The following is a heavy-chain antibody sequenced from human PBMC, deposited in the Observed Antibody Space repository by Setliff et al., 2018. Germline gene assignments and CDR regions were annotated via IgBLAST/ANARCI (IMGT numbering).Heavy chain of an antibody. D-gene: IGHD6-13*01. Sequence: PSETLSLTCTVSGGSISRGSYDWSWIRQPAGKGLEWIGRIYTSGSTNYNPSLKSRVTISVDTSKNQFSLKLSSVTAADTAVYYCARGRIAAALYYFDYWGQGTLVTVSS. J-gene: IGHJ4*02. CDR1: GGSISRGSYD. V-gene: IGHV4-61*02. CDR3: ARGRIAAALYYFDY. CDR2: IYTSGST.